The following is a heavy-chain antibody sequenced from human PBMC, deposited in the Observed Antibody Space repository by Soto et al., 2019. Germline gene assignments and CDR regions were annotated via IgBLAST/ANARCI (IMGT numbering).Heavy chain of an antibody. D-gene: IGHD2-8*01. J-gene: IGHJ5*02. Sequence: QVQLQESWPGLVKPSQTLSLTCTVSGGSISSGDYYWSWIRQPPGKGLEWIGYIYDSGSTYSNSSLKSRVNITLDTSKNQFSLKLTSVTAADTAVYYCARDNGVGPWGQGTLVTVSS. V-gene: IGHV4-30-4*01. CDR2: IYDSGST. CDR1: GGSISSGDYY. CDR3: ARDNGVGP.